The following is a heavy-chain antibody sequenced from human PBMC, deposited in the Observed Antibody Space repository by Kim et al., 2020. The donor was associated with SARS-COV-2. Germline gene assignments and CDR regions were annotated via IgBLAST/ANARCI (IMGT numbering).Heavy chain of an antibody. V-gene: IGHV4-39*07. D-gene: IGHD3-10*01. J-gene: IGHJ4*02. CDR1: GGSISSSSYY. CDR2: IYYSGST. Sequence: SETLSLTCTVSGGSISSSSYYWGWIRQPPGKGLEWIGSIYYSGSTYYNPSLKSRVTISVDTSKNQFSLKLSSVTAADTAVYYCARRALLWFGELLSAHFDYWGQGTLVTVSS. CDR3: ARRALLWFGELLSAHFDY.